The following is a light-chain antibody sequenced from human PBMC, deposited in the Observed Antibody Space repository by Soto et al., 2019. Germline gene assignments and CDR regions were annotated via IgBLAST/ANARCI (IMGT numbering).Light chain of an antibody. V-gene: IGKV3-15*01. CDR3: QQYNNWPYT. J-gene: IGKJ2*01. CDR1: QSVSSN. CDR2: GAS. Sequence: EIVMTQSPATLSVSPGERATLSCRASQSVSSNLAWYQQKPGQAPRLLIYGASTRPTGIPARFSGSRSGTESTLTISSLQSEDFAVYYCQQYNNWPYTFGQGTKLEIK.